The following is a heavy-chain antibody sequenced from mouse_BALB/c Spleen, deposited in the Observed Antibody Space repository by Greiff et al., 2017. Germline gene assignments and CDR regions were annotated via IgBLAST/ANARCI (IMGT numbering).Heavy chain of an antibody. J-gene: IGHJ3*01. D-gene: IGHD2-4*01. CDR3: ARLGYDYSLAY. V-gene: IGHV5-12-2*01. Sequence: EVKVEESGGGLVQPGGSLKLSCAASGFTFSSYTMSWVRQTPEKRLEWVAYISNGGGSTYYPDTVKGRFTISRDNAKNTLYLQMSSLKSEDTAMYYCARLGYDYSLAYWGQGTLVTVSA. CDR2: ISNGGGST. CDR1: GFTFSSYT.